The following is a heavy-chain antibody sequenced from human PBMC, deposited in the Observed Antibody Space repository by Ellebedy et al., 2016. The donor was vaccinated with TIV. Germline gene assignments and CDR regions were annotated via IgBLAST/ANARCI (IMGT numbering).Heavy chain of an antibody. D-gene: IGHD4-17*01. V-gene: IGHV3-30-3*01. Sequence: GGSLRLSXAASGFTFSSYAMHWVRQAPGKGLEWVAVISYDGSNKYYADSVKGRFTISRDNSKNTLYLQMNSLRAEDTAVYYCARDIEYGDYYYYGMDVWGQGTTVTVSS. CDR2: ISYDGSNK. CDR3: ARDIEYGDYYYYGMDV. J-gene: IGHJ6*02. CDR1: GFTFSSYA.